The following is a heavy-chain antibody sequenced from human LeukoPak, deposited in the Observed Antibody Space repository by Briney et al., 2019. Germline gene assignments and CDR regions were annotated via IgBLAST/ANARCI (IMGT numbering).Heavy chain of an antibody. V-gene: IGHV3-23*01. CDR2: TVGSGPDT. CDR1: GFTFSSYW. D-gene: IGHD2-8*02. CDR3: TKAPLRSCTGAFCYPFDY. J-gene: IGHJ4*02. Sequence: GGSLRLSCAASGFTFSSYWMHWVRQTPGKGLEWVSATVGSGPDTYHADSVKGRFTVSRDNSRNTLYLQMNSLRVEDTAVYYCTKAPLRSCTGAFCYPFDYWGQGTLVTVSS.